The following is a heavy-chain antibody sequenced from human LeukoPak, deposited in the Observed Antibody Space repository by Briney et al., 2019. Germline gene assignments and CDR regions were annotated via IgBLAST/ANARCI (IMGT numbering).Heavy chain of an antibody. CDR3: AKAKNDYGDYYYMDV. V-gene: IGHV3-30*02. D-gene: IGHD4-17*01. J-gene: IGHJ6*03. Sequence: GGSLRLCCAAPGFNFTSYGMHWVRKAPGKGLEWVAFIQYDGSNKYCADSVKGRFTISRDNSKNTLYLQMNSLRAEDTAVYLCAKAKNDYGDYYYMDVWGKGTTVTVSS. CDR2: IQYDGSNK. CDR1: GFNFTSYG.